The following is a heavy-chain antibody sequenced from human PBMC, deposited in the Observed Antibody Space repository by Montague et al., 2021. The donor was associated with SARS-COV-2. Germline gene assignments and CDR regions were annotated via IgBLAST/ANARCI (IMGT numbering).Heavy chain of an antibody. CDR1: GGSISNYH. CDR3: ARQLRVRRTWQVGDYNHYGMDV. CDR2: IYYSGST. Sequence: SGTLSLTCTVSGGSISNYHWNWIRQPPGKGLEWVADIYYSGSTNYNPSXXSRVTISVDTSRNQFSLRLTSVTAADTAVYYCARQLRVRRTWQVGDYNHYGMDVWGQGTTVSVSS. D-gene: IGHD3-10*01. V-gene: IGHV4-59*08. J-gene: IGHJ6*02.